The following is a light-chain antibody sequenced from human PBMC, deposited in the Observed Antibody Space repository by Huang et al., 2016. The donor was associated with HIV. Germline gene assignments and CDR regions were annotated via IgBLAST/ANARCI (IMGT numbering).Light chain of an antibody. Sequence: DIQMTQSPSTLSASVGDRVTITCRASTSISSWLAWYQQKPGKAPKLLIYKASSLESGVPSRFSGSGSGTEFTLTISSLQPDDFATYYCQQYNSYRTFGQGTKVEIK. CDR1: TSISSW. CDR2: KAS. V-gene: IGKV1-5*03. J-gene: IGKJ1*01. CDR3: QQYNSYRT.